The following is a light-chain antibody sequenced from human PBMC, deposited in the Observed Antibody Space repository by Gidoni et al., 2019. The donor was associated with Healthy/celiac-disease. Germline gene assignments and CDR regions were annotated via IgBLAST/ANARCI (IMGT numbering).Light chain of an antibody. CDR1: QSLLHSNGYNY. J-gene: IGKJ3*01. CDR3: MQALQTPK. V-gene: IGKV2-28*01. CDR2: LGS. Sequence: DIVMTQSPLSLPVTPGEPASISCRSSQSLLHSNGYNYLDWYLQKPGQSPQLLIYLGSNRASGVPDRFSGSGSGTDFTLKISRVEAEDVGVYYCMQALQTPKFGPXTKVDIK.